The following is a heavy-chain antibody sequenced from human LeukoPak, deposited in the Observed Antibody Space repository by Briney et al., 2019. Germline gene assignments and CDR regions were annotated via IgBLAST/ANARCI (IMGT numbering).Heavy chain of an antibody. Sequence: GGSLRLSCSASGFTFSTLPMHWVRQAPGKGLEYASGSSSNGGSTYYADSAKGRFIISRDNSKNTLYLQMSSLRPEDTAVYYCVNQISGWVYWGQGTLVTVSS. J-gene: IGHJ4*02. D-gene: IGHD6-19*01. CDR1: GFTFSTLP. CDR3: VNQISGWVY. CDR2: SSSNGGST. V-gene: IGHV3-64D*06.